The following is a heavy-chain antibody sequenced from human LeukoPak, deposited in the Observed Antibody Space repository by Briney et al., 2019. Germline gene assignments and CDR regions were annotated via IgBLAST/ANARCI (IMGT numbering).Heavy chain of an antibody. CDR1: GFTFSRYW. CDR2: ISGDGSSR. V-gene: IGHV3-74*03. Sequence: PGGSLRLSCAASGFTFSRYWMHWVRQAPGKGLVWVSRISGDGSSRTYADSVKGRFTVARDNAKSTLYLQMNSLRAEDTALYFCARDVGPGDYSSDFFASWGPGTLVAVSS. D-gene: IGHD4-17*01. J-gene: IGHJ4*02. CDR3: ARDVGPGDYSSDFFAS.